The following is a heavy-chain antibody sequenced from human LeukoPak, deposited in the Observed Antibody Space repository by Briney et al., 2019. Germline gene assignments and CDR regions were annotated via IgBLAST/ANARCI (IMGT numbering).Heavy chain of an antibody. J-gene: IGHJ4*02. CDR3: ARTPDGADY. V-gene: IGHV3-7*01. Sequence: GGSLRLSCAASGFTFNNYWMTWLRQAPGKGLEWVANIKQDGTEIFYVDSVRGRFFISRDNAENSLYLQMNSLRVEDTAVYYCARTPDGADYWGQGTLVTVSS. CDR2: IKQDGTEI. CDR1: GFTFNNYW. D-gene: IGHD3-10*01.